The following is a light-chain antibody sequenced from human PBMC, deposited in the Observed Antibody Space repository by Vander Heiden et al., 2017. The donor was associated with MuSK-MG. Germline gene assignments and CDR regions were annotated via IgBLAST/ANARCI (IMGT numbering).Light chain of an antibody. CDR2: LGS. J-gene: IGKJ2*01. CDR3: RQALQTPYT. Sequence: DIVMTQSPLSLPVTPGEPASISCRSSQSLLHSNGYNYLDWYLQKPGQSPQLLIYLGSNRASGVPDRFSGSGSGTDFTLKISRVEAEDVGVYYCRQALQTPYTFGQWTKLXIK. V-gene: IGKV2-28*01. CDR1: QSLLHSNGYNY.